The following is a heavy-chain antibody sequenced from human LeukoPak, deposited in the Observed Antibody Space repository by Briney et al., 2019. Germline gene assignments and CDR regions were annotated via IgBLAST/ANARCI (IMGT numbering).Heavy chain of an antibody. Sequence: ASVKVSCKASGYTFTSYDINWVRQATGQGLEWMGWMNPNSGNTGHAQKFQGRVTMTRNTSISTAYMELSSLRSEDTAVYYCARSAAAGTKGGYFQHWGQGTLVTVSS. D-gene: IGHD6-13*01. J-gene: IGHJ1*01. CDR1: GYTFTSYD. CDR3: ARSAAAGTKGGYFQH. V-gene: IGHV1-8*01. CDR2: MNPNSGNT.